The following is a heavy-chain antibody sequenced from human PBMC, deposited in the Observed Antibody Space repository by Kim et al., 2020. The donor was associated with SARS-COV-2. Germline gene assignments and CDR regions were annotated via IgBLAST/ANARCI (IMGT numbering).Heavy chain of an antibody. CDR2: VYYSGYT. V-gene: IGHV4-39*07. CDR3: ARIYGSGNWYFDL. J-gene: IGHJ2*01. Sequence: SETLSLTCSVFGGSISDSSYYWGWIRQSPGKGLEWIGSVYYSGYTYYNASLKSRLTISVDISNDQFSLKLRSVTAADTAVYYCARIYGSGNWYFDLWGRGILVSVSS. CDR1: GGSISDSSYY. D-gene: IGHD3-10*01.